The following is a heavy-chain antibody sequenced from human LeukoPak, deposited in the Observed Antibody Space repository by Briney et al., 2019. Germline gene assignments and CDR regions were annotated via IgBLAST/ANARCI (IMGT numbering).Heavy chain of an antibody. Sequence: SETLSLTCTVSGGSISSSSYYWGWIRQPPGKGLEWIGSIYYSGSTYYNPSLKSRVTISVDTSKNQFSLKLSSVTAADTAVYYCARVRIAAAGTVGYYFDYWGQGTLVTVSS. V-gene: IGHV4-39*07. CDR1: GGSISSSSYY. D-gene: IGHD6-13*01. CDR2: IYYSGST. J-gene: IGHJ4*02. CDR3: ARVRIAAAGTVGYYFDY.